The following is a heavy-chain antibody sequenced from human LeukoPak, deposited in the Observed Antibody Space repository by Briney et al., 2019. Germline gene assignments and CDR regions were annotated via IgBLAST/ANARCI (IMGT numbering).Heavy chain of an antibody. J-gene: IGHJ4*02. D-gene: IGHD6-13*01. V-gene: IGHV1-2*06. CDR1: GYTFTGYY. CDR2: INPNSGGT. Sequence: ALVKVSCXASGYTFTGYYMHWVRQAPGQGLEWMGRINPNSGGTNYAQKFQGRVTMTRDTSISTAYMELSRLRSDDTAVYYCARVFRGIAAAGSFDYWGQGTLVTVSS. CDR3: ARVFRGIAAAGSFDY.